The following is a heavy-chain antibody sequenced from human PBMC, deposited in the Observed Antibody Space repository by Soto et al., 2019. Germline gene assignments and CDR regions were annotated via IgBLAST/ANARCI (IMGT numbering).Heavy chain of an antibody. CDR2: INPSGGST. CDR3: ATKTRYDSSGYSWGAAFDI. D-gene: IGHD3-22*01. J-gene: IGHJ3*02. V-gene: IGHV1-46*01. Sequence: ASVKVSCKASGYTFTSYYMHWVRQAPGQGLEWMGIINPSGGSTSYAQKFQGRVTMTRDTSTSTVYMELSSLRSEDTAVYYCATKTRYDSSGYSWGAAFDIWGKGTRFTVSS. CDR1: GYTFTSYY.